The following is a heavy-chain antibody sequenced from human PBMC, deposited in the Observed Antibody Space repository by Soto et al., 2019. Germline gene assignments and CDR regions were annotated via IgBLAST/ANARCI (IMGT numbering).Heavy chain of an antibody. Sequence: QLQLQESGPGLVKPSETLSLTCTIAGGSISSGTYYWGWIRQPPGKGLEWIGSMYYSGKTYYNPSLRSRVTISIDRSSDQFFLNLISVTAADTAVYYCARHVVPSGFGLCWFESWGQGTLVTVSS. J-gene: IGHJ5*01. CDR2: MYYSGKT. D-gene: IGHD5-12*01. CDR1: GGSISSGTYY. CDR3: ARHVVPSGFGLCWFES. V-gene: IGHV4-39*01.